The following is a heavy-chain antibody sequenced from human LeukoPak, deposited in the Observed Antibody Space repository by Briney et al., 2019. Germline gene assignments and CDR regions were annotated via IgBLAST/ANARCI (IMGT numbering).Heavy chain of an antibody. J-gene: IGHJ4*02. Sequence: SETLSLTCTVSGGSISNYYWSWIRQPAGKGLEWIGRIHTSGNTNYNPSLKSRVTMSVDTSKNQISLTLSSVTAADTAIYYCTRSTTIPDWGQGTLVTVPS. D-gene: IGHD1/OR15-1a*01. CDR1: GGSISNYY. V-gene: IGHV4-4*07. CDR2: IHTSGNT. CDR3: TRSTTIPD.